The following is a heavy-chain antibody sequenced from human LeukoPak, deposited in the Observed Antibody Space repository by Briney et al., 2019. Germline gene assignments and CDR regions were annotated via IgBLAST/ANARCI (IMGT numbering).Heavy chain of an antibody. CDR1: GFTFSSYR. J-gene: IGHJ4*02. V-gene: IGHV3-21*01. Sequence: GGSLRPSCAASGFTFSSYRMNWVRQAPGKGLEWVSSISSSSSYIYYADSVKGRFTISRDNAKNSLYLQMNSLRAEDTAVYYCAREAHGDYPFDYWGQGTLVTVSS. CDR2: ISSSSSYI. D-gene: IGHD4-17*01. CDR3: AREAHGDYPFDY.